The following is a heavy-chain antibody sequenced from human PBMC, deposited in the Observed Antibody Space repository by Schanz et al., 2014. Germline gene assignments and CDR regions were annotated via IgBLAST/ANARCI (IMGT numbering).Heavy chain of an antibody. D-gene: IGHD6-19*01. CDR2: IWYDGSNK. Sequence: QVQLVESGGGVVQPGRSLRLSCAASGFTFNSYGMHWVRQAPGKGLEWVAFIWYDGSNKYYADSVRGRFTLSRDNSKNTVYLQMNSLRAEDTALYFCATDYSGGGCHIWGQGTMVTVSS. CDR1: GFTFNSYG. V-gene: IGHV3-30*02. CDR3: ATDYSGGGCHI. J-gene: IGHJ3*02.